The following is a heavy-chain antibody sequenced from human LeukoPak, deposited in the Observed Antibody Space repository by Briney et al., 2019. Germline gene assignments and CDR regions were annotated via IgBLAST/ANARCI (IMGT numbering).Heavy chain of an antibody. Sequence: GSLRLSCAASGFTFSTYAMSWVRLAPGKGLEWVSAISGGGGSTYYAYYADSVKGRFTISRDNSKNTLYLQMNSLRAEDTAVYYCAKVGISGYDPFDYWGQGTLVTVSS. V-gene: IGHV3-23*01. J-gene: IGHJ4*02. CDR3: AKVGISGYDPFDY. CDR2: ISGGGGSTYYA. CDR1: GFTFSTYA. D-gene: IGHD5-12*01.